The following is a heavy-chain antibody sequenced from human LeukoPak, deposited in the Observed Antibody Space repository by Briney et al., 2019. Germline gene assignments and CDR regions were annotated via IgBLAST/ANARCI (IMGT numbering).Heavy chain of an antibody. CDR3: ARDRLGVTRMYFDS. V-gene: IGHV3-7*01. J-gene: IGHJ4*02. D-gene: IGHD3-10*01. CDR1: GFTSSSYF. Sequence: GGSLRLSCAASGFTSSSYFMSWVRQAPGKGLEWVANIKQDGSEKYYVDSVKGRFTISRDNAKNSLYLQMNSLRAEDTAVYYCARDRLGVTRMYFDSWGQGTLVTVSS. CDR2: IKQDGSEK.